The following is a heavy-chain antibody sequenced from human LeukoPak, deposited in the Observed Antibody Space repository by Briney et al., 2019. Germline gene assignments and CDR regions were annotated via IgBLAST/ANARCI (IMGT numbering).Heavy chain of an antibody. CDR3: ARGRVPPYYYGMDV. J-gene: IGHJ6*02. CDR2: IWYDGSNK. Sequence: GGSLRLSCAASGFTFSSYAMHWVRQAPGKGLEWVAVIWYDGSNKYYADSVKGRFTISRDNSKNTLYLQMNSLRAEDTAVYYCARGRVPPYYYGMDVWGQGTTVTVSS. CDR1: GFTFSSYA. V-gene: IGHV3-33*08.